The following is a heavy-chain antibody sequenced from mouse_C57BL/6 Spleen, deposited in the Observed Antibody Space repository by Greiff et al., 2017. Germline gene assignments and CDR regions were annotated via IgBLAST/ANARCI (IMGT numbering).Heavy chain of an antibody. D-gene: IGHD3-2*01. V-gene: IGHV5-17*01. CDR1: GFTFSDYG. CDR2: ISSGSSTI. J-gene: IGHJ3*01. Sequence: VQLKESGGGLVKPGGSLKLSCAASGFTFSDYGMHWVRQAPEKGLEWVAYISSGSSTIYYADTVKGRFTISRDNAKNTLFLQMTSLRSEDTAMYYCARPDSSWFAYWGQGTLVTVSA. CDR3: ARPDSSWFAY.